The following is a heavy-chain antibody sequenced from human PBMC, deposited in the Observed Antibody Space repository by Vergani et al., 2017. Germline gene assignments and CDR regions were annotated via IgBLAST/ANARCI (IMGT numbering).Heavy chain of an antibody. CDR2: IYSGDET. D-gene: IGHD3-10*01. J-gene: IGHJ5*02. Sequence: ELQLVESGGGLVQPGGSLRLSCAASGSTVSGNYMTWVRQAPGKGLEWVSHIYSGDETYYADPVKGRVTISRDTSKNTLHLQINNLRVEETSVYYCPGGNYYGSETYVDPWGQGTLVTVSS. CDR1: GSTVSGNY. CDR3: PGGNYYGSETYVDP. V-gene: IGHV3-66*02.